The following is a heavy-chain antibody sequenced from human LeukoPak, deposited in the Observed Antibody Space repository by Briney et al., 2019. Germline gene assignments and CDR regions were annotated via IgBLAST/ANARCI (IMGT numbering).Heavy chain of an antibody. V-gene: IGHV1-2*02. CDR1: GYTFTGYY. CDR2: INPNSGGT. CDR3: ARHHPGRGWYHPLDK. Sequence: GASVKVSCKASGYTFTGYYMHWVRQAPGQGLEWMGWINPNSGGTNYAQKFQGRVTMTRDTSISTAYMELSRLRSDDTAVYYCARHHPGRGWYHPLDKGGKEPRVPVS. D-gene: IGHD6-19*01. J-gene: IGHJ4*02.